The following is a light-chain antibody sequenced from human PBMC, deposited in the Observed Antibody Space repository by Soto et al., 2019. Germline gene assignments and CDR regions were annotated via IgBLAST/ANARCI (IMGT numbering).Light chain of an antibody. CDR1: ESVDRY. J-gene: IGKJ5*01. Sequence: EIVMTQSPGTLSVSPGERATLSCRASESVDRYLAWYQQKPGQAPRLLIYGASTRATGVPARFSGSGSGTEFTLTISSLQSEDFAVYFCQQCREWPLSTFGQGTRLEAK. CDR3: QQCREWPLST. CDR2: GAS. V-gene: IGKV3-15*01.